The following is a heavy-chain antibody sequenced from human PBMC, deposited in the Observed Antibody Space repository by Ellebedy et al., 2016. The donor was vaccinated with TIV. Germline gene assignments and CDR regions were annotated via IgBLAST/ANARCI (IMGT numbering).Heavy chain of an antibody. V-gene: IGHV1-3*01. CDR2: INGGSGNT. Sequence: AASVKVSCKTSGFTFTDFAIHWVRQAPGQRPEWMGWINGGSGNTAYSQKFQGRVTITRDTSARSAYMELSSLTSDDTAVYYCARVGGAQGYSGFDYWGQGTLVTVSS. D-gene: IGHD3-22*01. J-gene: IGHJ4*02. CDR3: ARVGGAQGYSGFDY. CDR1: GFTFTDFA.